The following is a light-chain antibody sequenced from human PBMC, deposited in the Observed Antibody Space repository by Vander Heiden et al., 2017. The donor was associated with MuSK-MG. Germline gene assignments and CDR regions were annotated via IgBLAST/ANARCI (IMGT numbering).Light chain of an antibody. Sequence: EIVLTQSPGTLSLSTGERATLSCRASQSISSSFLAWYQQKPCQPPRLLIYGASSRVTGIPDRFSGSGSGTDFTLAIRRIDPEDFAVYYCQQYGSSPWTFGQGTKVEVK. CDR1: QSISSSF. J-gene: IGKJ1*01. CDR2: GAS. CDR3: QQYGSSPWT. V-gene: IGKV3-20*01.